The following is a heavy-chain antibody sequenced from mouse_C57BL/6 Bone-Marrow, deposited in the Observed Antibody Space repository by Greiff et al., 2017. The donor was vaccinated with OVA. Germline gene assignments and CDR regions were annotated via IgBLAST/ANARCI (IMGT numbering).Heavy chain of an antibody. V-gene: IGHV1-72*01. J-gene: IGHJ1*03. Sequence: QVQLQQPRAELVKPGASVKLSCKASGYTFTSYWMHWVKQRPGRGLEWIGRIDPNSGGTKYNEKFKSKATLTVDKPSSTAYMQLSSLTSEDSAVYYCARSHYGSSPYWYFDVWGTGTTVTVSS. CDR3: ARSHYGSSPYWYFDV. CDR1: GYTFTSYW. D-gene: IGHD1-1*01. CDR2: IDPNSGGT.